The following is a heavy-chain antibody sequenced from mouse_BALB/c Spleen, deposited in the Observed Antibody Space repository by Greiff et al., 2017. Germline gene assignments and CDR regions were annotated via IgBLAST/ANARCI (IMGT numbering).Heavy chain of an antibody. V-gene: IGHV1-5*01. Sequence: VQLQQSGTVLARPGASVKMSCKASGYTFTSYWMHWVKQRPGQGLEWIGAIYPGNSDTSYNQKFKGKAKLTAVTSTSTAYMELSSLTNEDSAVYYCTRNYGSSSWFAYWGQGTLVTVSA. CDR3: TRNYGSSSWFAY. CDR2: IYPGNSDT. J-gene: IGHJ3*01. D-gene: IGHD1-1*01. CDR1: GYTFTSYW.